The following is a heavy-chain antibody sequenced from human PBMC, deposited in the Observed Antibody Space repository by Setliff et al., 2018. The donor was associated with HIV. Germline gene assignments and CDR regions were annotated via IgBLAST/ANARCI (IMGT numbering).Heavy chain of an antibody. CDR3: ARHLGLPDATDYMDV. Sequence: GESLKISCKGSGYTFTTYWIGWVRQMPGKGLEWMGIIYPGDSDTRYNPSFQGQVTISADKSISTAYLHWSSLKASDNAMYYCARHLGLPDATDYMDVWGKGTTVTVSS. V-gene: IGHV5-51*01. J-gene: IGHJ6*03. CDR2: IYPGDSDT. D-gene: IGHD2-2*01. CDR1: GYTFTTYW.